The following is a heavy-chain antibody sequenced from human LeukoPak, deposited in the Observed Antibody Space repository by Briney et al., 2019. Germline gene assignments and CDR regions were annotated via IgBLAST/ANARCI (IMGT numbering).Heavy chain of an antibody. CDR3: ARAGRDYYDSSGLDY. Sequence: GASVKVSCKASGYTFTSYYMHWVRQAPGQGLEWMGIINPSGGSTSYAQKFQGRVTMTRDMSTSTVYMELSSLRSEDTAVYYCARAGRDYYDSSGLDYWGQGTLVTVSS. J-gene: IGHJ4*02. CDR1: GYTFTSYY. CDR2: INPSGGST. V-gene: IGHV1-46*01. D-gene: IGHD3-22*01.